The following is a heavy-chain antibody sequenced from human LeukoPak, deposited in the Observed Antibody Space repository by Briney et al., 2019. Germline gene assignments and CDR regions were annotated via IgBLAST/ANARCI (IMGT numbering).Heavy chain of an antibody. J-gene: IGHJ4*02. CDR3: ARWTTTFLDY. CDR2: SNPSGDST. V-gene: IGHV1-46*01. Sequence: PWASVKVSCKASGYTFTSYGISWVRQAPGHGLEWMGISNPSGDSTNYAQKFQGRVTMTRDTSTSTVYMDLSSLRSEDTAVYYCARWTTTFLDYWGQGTLVTVSS. D-gene: IGHD1-1*01. CDR1: GYTFTSYG.